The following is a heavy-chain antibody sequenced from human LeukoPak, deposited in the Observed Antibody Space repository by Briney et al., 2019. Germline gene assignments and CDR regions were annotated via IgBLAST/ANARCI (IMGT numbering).Heavy chain of an antibody. CDR1: GGSFSGYY. CDR2: INHSRST. CDR3: AREGRACGGGCYPALWYFDL. J-gene: IGHJ2*01. Sequence: SETLSLTCAVYGGSFSGYYWTWIRQPPGKGLEWIGEINHSRSTNYNPSLKSRVTISVDTSKNQFSLKLSSVTAADTAVYYCAREGRACGGGCYPALWYFDLWGRGTLVTVSS. V-gene: IGHV4-34*01. D-gene: IGHD2-21*02.